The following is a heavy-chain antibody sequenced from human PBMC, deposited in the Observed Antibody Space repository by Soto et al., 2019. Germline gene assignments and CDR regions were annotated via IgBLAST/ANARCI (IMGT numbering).Heavy chain of an antibody. CDR3: ARTTFRVHPNYSDF. CDR1: GYTFTDYY. Sequence: QVQLVQSGAEVKKPGDSVKVSCKASGYTFTDYYIHWVRQAPGQGLQWMGRINPNTYATDYAQKLQGRVTLTRDTSNSTVYMDLSSLKSDDTAVYYCARTTFRVHPNYSDFWGQGTLVTVSS. D-gene: IGHD1-1*01. V-gene: IGHV1-2*06. CDR2: INPNTYAT. J-gene: IGHJ4*02.